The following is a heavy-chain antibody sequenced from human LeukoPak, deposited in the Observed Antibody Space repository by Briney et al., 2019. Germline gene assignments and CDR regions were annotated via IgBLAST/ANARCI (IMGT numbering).Heavy chain of an antibody. CDR1: GYTFTGYY. CDR2: INPNSGGT. D-gene: IGHD3-10*01. CDR3: ARVGSGSSYNGAFDI. J-gene: IGHJ3*02. Sequence: ASVKVSCKAPGYTFTGYYIHWVRRAPGQGLEWMGWINPNSGGTNYAQNFQGRVTMSRDTSINTAYMELNRLTSDDTAMYYCARVGSGSSYNGAFDIWGQGTVVTVSS. V-gene: IGHV1-2*02.